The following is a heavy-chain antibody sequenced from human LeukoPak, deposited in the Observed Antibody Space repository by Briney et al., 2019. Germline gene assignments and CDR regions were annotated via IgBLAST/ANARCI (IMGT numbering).Heavy chain of an antibody. CDR3: ARDRDLDY. Sequence: GGSLRLSCAASGFTFSSYGMHWVRQAPGKGLEWVAFIRNDGSKENYADTIKGRFTISRDNSKNTLYLHMNSLRDDDTAVYYCARDRDLDYWGQGTLVTVSS. V-gene: IGHV3-30*02. CDR1: GFTFSSYG. J-gene: IGHJ4*02. CDR2: IRNDGSKE.